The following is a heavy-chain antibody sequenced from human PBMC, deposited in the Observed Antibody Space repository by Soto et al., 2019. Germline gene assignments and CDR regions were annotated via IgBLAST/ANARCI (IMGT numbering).Heavy chain of an antibody. CDR1: GGSISSSNW. CDR2: IYHSGST. D-gene: IGHD6-19*01. CDR3: AGPRGRGAVAGRLDYYYYGMDV. Sequence: SETLSLTCAVSGGSISSSNWWSWVRQPPGKGLEWIGEIYHSGSTNYNPSLKSRVTISVDKSKNQFSLKLSSVTAADTAVYYCAGPRGRGAVAGRLDYYYYGMDVWGQGTTVTVSS. V-gene: IGHV4-4*02. J-gene: IGHJ6*02.